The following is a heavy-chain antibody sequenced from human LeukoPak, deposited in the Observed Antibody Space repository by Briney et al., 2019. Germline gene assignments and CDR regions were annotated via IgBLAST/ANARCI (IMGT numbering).Heavy chain of an antibody. CDR3: ARMYFDFWGNISESRYGMDV. Sequence: GGSLRLSCAASGFTVSNKYMTWVRQAPGKGLEWVSVIYSGAGTDYADSVKGRFTISRHNSKNTLYLQMNSLRTEDTAVYYCARMYFDFWGNISESRYGMDVWGQGTTVTVSS. CDR2: IYSGAGT. V-gene: IGHV3-53*04. CDR1: GFTVSNKY. D-gene: IGHD3-3*01. J-gene: IGHJ6*02.